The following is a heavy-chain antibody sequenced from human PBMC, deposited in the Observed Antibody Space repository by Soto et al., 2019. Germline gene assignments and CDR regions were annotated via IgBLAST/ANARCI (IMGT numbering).Heavy chain of an antibody. CDR2: ISGRGGST. D-gene: IGHD3-16*02. V-gene: IGHV3-23*01. CDR1: GFTFSSYA. J-gene: IGHJ3*02. Sequence: GGSLRLSCAASGFTFSSYAMSWVRQAPGKGLEWVSAISGRGGSTYYADSVKGRFTISRDNSKNTLYLQMNSLRAEDTALYYCAKDRIMITFGGVIVMDAFDIWGQGTMVTVSS. CDR3: AKDRIMITFGGVIVMDAFDI.